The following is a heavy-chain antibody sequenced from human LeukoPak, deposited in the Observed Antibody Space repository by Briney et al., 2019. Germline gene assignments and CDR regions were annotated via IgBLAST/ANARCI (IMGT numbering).Heavy chain of an antibody. CDR3: ARAVSFGNTSMVPYY. Sequence: GGSLRLSCAASGFTFNNYAMSWVRQAPEKGLEWVSAISGSGTDTYYADSVKGRFTISRDNSKNILYLQMNSLRAEDTAVFYCARAVSFGNTSMVPYYWGQGTLVTVSS. J-gene: IGHJ4*02. CDR2: ISGSGTDT. V-gene: IGHV3-23*01. CDR1: GFTFNNYA. D-gene: IGHD3-10*01.